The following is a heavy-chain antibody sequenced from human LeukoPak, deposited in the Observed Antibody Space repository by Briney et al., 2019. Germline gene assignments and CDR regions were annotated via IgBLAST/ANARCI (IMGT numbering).Heavy chain of an antibody. D-gene: IGHD2-2*01. V-gene: IGHV1-69*13. CDR3: ARARCSSTSCYSQYYGMDV. CDR2: ISPIFGTA. Sequence: SVKVSCKASGGTFSSYAISWVRQAPGQGLEWMGGISPIFGTANYAQKFQGRVTITADESTSTAYMELSSLRSEDTAVYYCARARCSSTSCYSQYYGMDVWGKGTTVTVSS. CDR1: GGTFSSYA. J-gene: IGHJ6*04.